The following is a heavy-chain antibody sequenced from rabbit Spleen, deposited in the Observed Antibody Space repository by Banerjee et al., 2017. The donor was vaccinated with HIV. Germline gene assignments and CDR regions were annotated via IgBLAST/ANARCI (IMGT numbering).Heavy chain of an antibody. CDR1: GVSFSGDSY. J-gene: IGHJ6*01. CDR3: ARDTSSSFSSYGMDL. CDR2: IDIGSSGFP. V-gene: IGHV1S45*01. Sequence: QEQLEESGGDLVKPGASLTLTCKASGVSFSGDSYMCWVRQAPGKGLEWIVCIDIGSSGFPYYANWAKGRFTISKTSSTTVTLQMTSLTAADTATYFCARDTSSSFSSYGMDLWGPGTLVTVS. D-gene: IGHD1-1*01.